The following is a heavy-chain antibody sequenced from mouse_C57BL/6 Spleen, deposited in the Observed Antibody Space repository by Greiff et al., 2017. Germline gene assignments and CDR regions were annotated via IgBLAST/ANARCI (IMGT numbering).Heavy chain of an antibody. J-gene: IGHJ3*01. D-gene: IGHD4-1*01. V-gene: IGHV2-6-1*01. CDR1: GFSLTSYG. Sequence: VQLQQSGPGLVAPSQSLSITCTVSGFSLTSYGVHWVRQPPGKGLEWLVVIRSDGSPTYNSALKSRLSISKDNSKSQVFLKMNSLQTDDTAMYYCARHDWDEGFAYWGQGTLVTVSA. CDR3: ARHDWDEGFAY. CDR2: IRSDGSP.